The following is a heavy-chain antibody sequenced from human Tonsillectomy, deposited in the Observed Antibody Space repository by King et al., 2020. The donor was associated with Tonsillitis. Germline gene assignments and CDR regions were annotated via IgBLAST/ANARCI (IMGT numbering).Heavy chain of an antibody. CDR3: ARDMAPIAVAGPDAFDI. Sequence: QLVQSGAEVKKPGASVKVSCKASGYTFTSYGISWVRQAPGQGLEWMGWISAYNGNTNYAQKLQGRVTMTTDTPTSTAYMELRSLRSDDTAVYYCARDMAPIAVAGPDAFDIWGQGTMVTVSS. J-gene: IGHJ3*02. V-gene: IGHV1-18*01. CDR2: ISAYNGNT. D-gene: IGHD6-19*01. CDR1: GYTFTSYG.